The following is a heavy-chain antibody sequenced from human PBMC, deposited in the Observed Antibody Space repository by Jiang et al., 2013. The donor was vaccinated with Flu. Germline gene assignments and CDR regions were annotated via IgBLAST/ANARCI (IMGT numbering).Heavy chain of an antibody. J-gene: IGHJ3*02. CDR2: ISYDGSNK. CDR3: AKDQLQYDAFDI. Sequence: VQLVESGGGVVQPGRSLRLSCAASGFTFSSYGMHWVRQAPGKGLEWVAVISYDGSNKYYADSVKGRSTISRDNSKNTLYLQMNSLRAEDTAVYYCAKDQLQYDAFDIWAKGQWSPSL. V-gene: IGHV3-30*18. CDR1: GFTFSSYG. D-gene: IGHD5-24*01.